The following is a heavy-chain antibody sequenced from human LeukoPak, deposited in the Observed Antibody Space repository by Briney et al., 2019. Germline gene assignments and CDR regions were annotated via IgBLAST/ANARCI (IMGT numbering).Heavy chain of an antibody. V-gene: IGHV4-61*02. CDR3: ARTRNRRYYYDSSGYPRGWFDP. J-gene: IGHJ5*02. CDR2: IYTSGST. D-gene: IGHD3-22*01. Sequence: PSETLSLTCTVSGGSISSGSYYWSWIRQPAGKGLEWIGRIYTSGSTNYNPSLKSRVTISVDTSKNQFSLKLSSVTAADTAVYYCARTRNRRYYYDSSGYPRGWFDPLGQGTLVTGSS. CDR1: GGSISSGSYY.